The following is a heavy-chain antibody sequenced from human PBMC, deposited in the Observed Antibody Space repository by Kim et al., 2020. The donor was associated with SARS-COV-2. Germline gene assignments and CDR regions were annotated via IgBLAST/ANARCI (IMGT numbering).Heavy chain of an antibody. Sequence: SETLSLTCTVSGGSISTNYWGWIRQSAGKGLEWIGRIYASGSTDYNASLKSRVAMSVDTSKNQFSLELSSVTAADTAVYFCARGPPRAYCGANCYMDYWGQGILVPVSA. V-gene: IGHV4-4*07. J-gene: IGHJ4*02. CDR1: GGSISTNY. CDR3: ARGPPRAYCGANCYMDY. CDR2: IYASGST. D-gene: IGHD2-21*01.